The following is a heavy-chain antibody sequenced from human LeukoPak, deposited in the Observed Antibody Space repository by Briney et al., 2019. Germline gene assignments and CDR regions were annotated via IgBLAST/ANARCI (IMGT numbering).Heavy chain of an antibody. J-gene: IGHJ5*02. V-gene: IGHV3-66*01. CDR1: GLTVSSNY. D-gene: IGHD3-16*01. CDR3: ARAPIMITFGGVIS. CDR2: IYSGGST. Sequence: PGGSLRLSCAASGLTVSSNYMSWVRQAPGKGLEWVSVIYSGGSTYYADSVKGRFTISRDNSKNTLYLQMNSLRAEDTAVYYCARAPIMITFGGVISWGQGTLVTVSS.